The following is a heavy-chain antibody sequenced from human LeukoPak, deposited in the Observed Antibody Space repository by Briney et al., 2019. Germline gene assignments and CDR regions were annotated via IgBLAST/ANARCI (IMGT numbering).Heavy chain of an antibody. V-gene: IGHV4-61*08. J-gene: IGHJ4*02. CDR2: IYYSGST. D-gene: IGHD3-22*01. CDR3: ARAGVSSGYWSL. CDR1: GGSISSGDYY. Sequence: ASQTLSLTCTVSGGSISSGDYYWSWIRQPPGKGLEWIGYIYYSGSTNYNPSLKSRVTISVDTSKNQFSLKLTSLTAADTAVYYCARAGVSSGYWSLWGQGTLVTVSS.